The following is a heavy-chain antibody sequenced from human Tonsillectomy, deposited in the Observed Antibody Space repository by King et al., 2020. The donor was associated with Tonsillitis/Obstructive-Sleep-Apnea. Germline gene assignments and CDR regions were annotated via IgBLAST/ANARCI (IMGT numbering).Heavy chain of an antibody. J-gene: IGHJ6*02. CDR2: ISSSSSYI. Sequence: VQLVESGGGLVKPGGSLRLSCAASGFTFSSYSMNWVRQAPGKGLEWGSSISSSSSYIYYGDSVKGRFTISRDNAKNSLHLQMNSLRAEDTAVYYCAGDYCSSNSCDSYYYYAMDVWGQGTTVTVS. V-gene: IGHV3-21*01. CDR1: GFTFSSYS. D-gene: IGHD2-2*01. CDR3: AGDYCSSNSCDSYYYYAMDV.